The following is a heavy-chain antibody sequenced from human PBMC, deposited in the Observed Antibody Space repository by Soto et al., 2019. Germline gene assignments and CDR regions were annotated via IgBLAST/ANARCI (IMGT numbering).Heavy chain of an antibody. CDR3: ATIVGAASGWFDP. Sequence: QVQLQESGPGLVKPSQTLSLTCSVSGGSISSGDYYWSWIRQPPGEGLEWIGYIYYNGGTSYNPYLKSRVIISVDTSKNQFSLKVTSVTAAGTAVYYCATIVGAASGWFDPWGQGTLVTVSS. J-gene: IGHJ5*02. D-gene: IGHD1-26*01. CDR2: IYYNGGT. CDR1: GGSISSGDYY. V-gene: IGHV4-30-4*01.